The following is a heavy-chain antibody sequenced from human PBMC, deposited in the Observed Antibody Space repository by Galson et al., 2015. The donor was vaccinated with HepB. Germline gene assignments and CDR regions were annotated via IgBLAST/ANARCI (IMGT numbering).Heavy chain of an antibody. V-gene: IGHV3-73*01. J-gene: IGHJ5*02. CDR2: IRSKANNYAT. Sequence: SLRLSCAASGFTFSGSAMHWVRQASGKGLEWVGRIRSKANNYATAYGAPVKGRFTISRDDSKNTAYLQMNSLQTEDTAVYYCTRRSTDDSSGYYVSWGQGIVVTVSS. CDR1: GFTFSGSA. D-gene: IGHD3-22*01. CDR3: TRRSTDDSSGYYVS.